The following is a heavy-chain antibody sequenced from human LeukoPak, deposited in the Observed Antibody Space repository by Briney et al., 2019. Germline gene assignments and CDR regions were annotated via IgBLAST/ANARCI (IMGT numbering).Heavy chain of an antibody. CDR1: GFTFSSYD. Sequence: GGSLRLSCAASGFTFSSYDMHWVRQATGKGLEWVSAIGTAGDTYYPGSVKGRFTISRENAKNSLYLQTNSLRAGDTAVYYCARGPSSSWYYADYWGQGTLVTVSS. CDR2: IGTAGDT. J-gene: IGHJ4*02. V-gene: IGHV3-13*01. D-gene: IGHD6-13*01. CDR3: ARGPSSSWYYADY.